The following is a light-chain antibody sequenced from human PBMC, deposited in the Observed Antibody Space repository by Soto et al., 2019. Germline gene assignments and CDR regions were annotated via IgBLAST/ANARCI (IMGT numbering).Light chain of an antibody. J-gene: IGLJ2*01. Sequence: QSALTQPASMSGSPGQSITISCSGSTSDIGTYDLVSWYRQYPGKAPQVLIYEVSKRPSGVPNRFSGSKSDNTASLTISGLQADDEADYYCCSYAGKTTFVIFGGGTKVTVL. CDR3: CSYAGKTTFVI. V-gene: IGLV2-23*02. CDR2: EVS. CDR1: TSDIGTYDL.